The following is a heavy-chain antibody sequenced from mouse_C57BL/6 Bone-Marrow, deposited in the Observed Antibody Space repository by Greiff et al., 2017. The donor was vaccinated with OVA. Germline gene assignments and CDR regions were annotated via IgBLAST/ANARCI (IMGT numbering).Heavy chain of an antibody. CDR1: GYTFTDYN. Sequence: VQLQQSGPELVKPGASVKMSCKASGYTFTDYNMHWVKQSHGQSLEWIGYINPNNGGTSYNQKFKGKATLTVNKSSSTAYMELRSLTSEDSAVYYCARWLTGTGYFDVWGTGTTVTVSS. CDR2: INPNNGGT. CDR3: ARWLTGTGYFDV. D-gene: IGHD4-1*01. V-gene: IGHV1-22*01. J-gene: IGHJ1*03.